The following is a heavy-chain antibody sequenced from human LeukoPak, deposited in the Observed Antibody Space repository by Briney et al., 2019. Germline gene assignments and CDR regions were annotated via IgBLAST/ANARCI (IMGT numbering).Heavy chain of an antibody. Sequence: SVKVSCKASGDTFTNSAISWVRQAPGQGLEWVGGTIPLFSTANYALDFQGRLTITTDKSTNTVYMELRNLRSEDTAVYFCARDRRVETSSTGFFFDYWGQGTLVTVSS. J-gene: IGHJ4*02. CDR2: TIPLFSTA. CDR1: GDTFTNSA. V-gene: IGHV1-69*05. D-gene: IGHD2-2*01. CDR3: ARDRRVETSSTGFFFDY.